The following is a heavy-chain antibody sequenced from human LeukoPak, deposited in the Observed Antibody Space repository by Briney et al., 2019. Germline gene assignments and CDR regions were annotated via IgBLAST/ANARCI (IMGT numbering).Heavy chain of an antibody. CDR1: GFSLSKFG. CDR3: AKLLVVGYSYGSGYFDY. D-gene: IGHD5-18*01. J-gene: IGHJ4*02. Sequence: PGGSLRLSCVASGFSLSKFGMHWVRQAAGKGMEWVAVISHDGSYKYYADSVKGRFTISRDNSKNTLYLQMNSLRAEDTAVYYCAKLLVVGYSYGSGYFDYWGQGTLVTVSS. CDR2: ISHDGSYK. V-gene: IGHV3-30*18.